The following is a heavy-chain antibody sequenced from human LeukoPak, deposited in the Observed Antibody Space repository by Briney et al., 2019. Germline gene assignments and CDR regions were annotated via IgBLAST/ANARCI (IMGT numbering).Heavy chain of an antibody. V-gene: IGHV1-2*02. CDR1: GYTFTAYS. D-gene: IGHD3-22*01. CDR2: INPNSGGT. J-gene: IGHJ4*02. CDR3: ARDSSYDSSVLLGY. Sequence: GASVKVSCKASGYTFTAYSMHWVRQAPGQGLEWMGWINPNSGGTNYAQKFQGRVTMTRDTSITTAYMELSRLRSDDTAVYYCARDSSYDSSVLLGYWGQETLVTVSS.